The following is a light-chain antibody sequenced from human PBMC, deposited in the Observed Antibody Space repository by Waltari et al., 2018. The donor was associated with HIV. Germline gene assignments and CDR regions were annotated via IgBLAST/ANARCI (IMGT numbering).Light chain of an antibody. CDR1: SSDIGCYKY. J-gene: IGLJ3*02. CDR3: SSYTTSSTWV. Sequence: QSALTQPASVSGSPGQSITISCTGTSSDIGCYKYVSWYPQQPGKAPKLMISEVSNRPSGVSNRFSGSKSGNTASLTISGLQAEDEADYYCSSYTTSSTWVFGGGTKLTVL. CDR2: EVS. V-gene: IGLV2-14*01.